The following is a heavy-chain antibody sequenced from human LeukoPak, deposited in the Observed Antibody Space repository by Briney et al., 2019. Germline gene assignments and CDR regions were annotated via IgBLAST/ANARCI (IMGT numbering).Heavy chain of an antibody. J-gene: IGHJ4*02. V-gene: IGHV3-15*01. D-gene: IGHD3-10*01. CDR2: IKSKTDGGTT. CDR1: GFTLSNDW. CDR3: TTEYYYGSGSYHSFDY. Sequence: GGSLRLSCAASGFTLSNDWLSWVRQAPGKGLEWVGRIKSKTDGGTTDYAAPVKGRFTISRDDSKNTLYLQMNSLKTEDTAVYYCTTEYYYGSGSYHSFDYWGQGTLVTVSS.